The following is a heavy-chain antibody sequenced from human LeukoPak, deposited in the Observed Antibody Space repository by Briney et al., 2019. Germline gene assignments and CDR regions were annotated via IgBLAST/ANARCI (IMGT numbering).Heavy chain of an antibody. D-gene: IGHD6-13*01. V-gene: IGHV3-30*18. CDR1: GFTFSSYG. J-gene: IGHJ6*02. CDR3: AKEGSSSWYYYGMDV. CDR2: ISYDGSNK. Sequence: GGSLRLSCAASGFTFSSYGMHWVRQAPGKGLERVAVISYDGSNKYYADSVKGRFTISRDNSKNTLYLQMNSLRAEDTAVYYCAKEGSSSWYYYGMDVWGQGTTVTVSS.